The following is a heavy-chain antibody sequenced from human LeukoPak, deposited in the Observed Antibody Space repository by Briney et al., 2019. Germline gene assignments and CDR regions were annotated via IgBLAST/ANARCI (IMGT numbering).Heavy chain of an antibody. CDR1: GFTFSSYG. J-gene: IGHJ4*02. Sequence: GGSLRLSCAASGFTFSSYGMSWVRQAPGKGLEWVSVISGSGGSTYYADSVKGRFTISRDNSKNTLFLQVNSLRTEDTAVYYCAKGGRFEPGNYFDYWGQGTLVTVSS. D-gene: IGHD3-10*01. CDR3: AKGGRFEPGNYFDY. V-gene: IGHV3-23*01. CDR2: ISGSGGST.